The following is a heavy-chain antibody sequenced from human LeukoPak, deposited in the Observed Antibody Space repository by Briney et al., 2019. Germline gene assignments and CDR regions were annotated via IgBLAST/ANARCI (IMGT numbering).Heavy chain of an antibody. CDR2: ISHDGTNK. D-gene: IGHD6-19*01. V-gene: IGHV3-30*03. J-gene: IGHJ4*02. CDR3: ARDSGRLAVAGSGVLDY. Sequence: GGSLRLSCAASGFTFSSYGVHWVRQAPGKGLEWVAIISHDGTNKYYGDSVKGRFTVSRDNSRNTLYLQVNSLRAEDTAVYYCARDSGRLAVAGSGVLDYWVRGTLVTVSS. CDR1: GFTFSSYG.